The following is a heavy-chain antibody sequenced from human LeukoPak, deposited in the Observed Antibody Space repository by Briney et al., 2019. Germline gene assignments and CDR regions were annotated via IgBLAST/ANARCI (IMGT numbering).Heavy chain of an antibody. V-gene: IGHV3-74*01. Sequence: PGGSLRLSCAASGFTFSSYWMHWVRQAPGKGLVWVSRIKCDGSSTNYADSVKGRFTISRDNAKNTLYLQMNSLRAEDTAVYYCTRRGAASDAFDIWGQGTMVTVSS. CDR2: IKCDGSST. D-gene: IGHD3-16*01. J-gene: IGHJ3*02. CDR1: GFTFSSYW. CDR3: TRRGAASDAFDI.